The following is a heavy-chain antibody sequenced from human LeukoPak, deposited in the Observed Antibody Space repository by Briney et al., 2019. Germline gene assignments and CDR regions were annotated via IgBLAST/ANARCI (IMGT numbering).Heavy chain of an antibody. D-gene: IGHD6-13*01. CDR3: VKDLYKGDSASWYFFHY. J-gene: IGHJ4*02. Sequence: GGSLRLSCSAYGFIISDYAMHWVRQAPGKGLEYVSGISANGGSTYHADSVKGRFTISRDTSKNTLYLQMSGLRAEDTAMYYCVKDLYKGDSASWYFFHYWGQGTLVTVSS. CDR2: ISANGGST. CDR1: GFIISDYA. V-gene: IGHV3-64D*06.